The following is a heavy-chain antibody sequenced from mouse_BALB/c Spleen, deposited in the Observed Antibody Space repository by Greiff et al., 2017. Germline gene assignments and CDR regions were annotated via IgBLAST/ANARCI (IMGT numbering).Heavy chain of an antibody. CDR3: ARGYGSSYDAMDY. CDR1: GYSFTSYY. CDR2: IDPFNGGT. V-gene: IGHV1-28*01. D-gene: IGHD1-1*01. Sequence: EVQLQQSGPELMKPGASVKISCKASGYSFTSYYMHWVKQSHGKSLEWIGYIDPFNGGTSYNQKFKGKATLTVDKSSSTAYMHLSSLTSEDSAVYYCARGYGSSYDAMDYWGQGTSVTVSS. J-gene: IGHJ4*01.